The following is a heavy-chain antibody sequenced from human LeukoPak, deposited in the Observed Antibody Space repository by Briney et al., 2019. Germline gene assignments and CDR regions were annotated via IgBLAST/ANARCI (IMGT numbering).Heavy chain of an antibody. CDR2: IYGGGDT. CDR3: ARGDRAFDI. J-gene: IGHJ3*02. CDR1: GFPVNSNY. Sequence: PGGSLRLSCAASGFPVNSNYMSWVRQAPGKGLEWVSIIYGGGDTYYADSVKGRFTISRHNSKNTLYLQMNSLRAEDTAVYYCARGDRAFDIWGQGTMVTVSS. V-gene: IGHV3-53*04. D-gene: IGHD3-16*01.